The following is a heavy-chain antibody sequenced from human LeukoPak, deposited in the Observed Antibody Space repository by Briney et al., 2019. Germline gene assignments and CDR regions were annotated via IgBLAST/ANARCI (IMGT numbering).Heavy chain of an antibody. V-gene: IGHV4-59*01. CDR2: IYYSGST. J-gene: IGHJ4*02. Sequence: SETLSLTCTVSGGSISSYYWSWIRQPPGKGLEWIGYIYYSGSTNYNPSLKSRVTISVDTSKNQFSLKLSSVTAADTAVYYCARAPPMDTAMGHFDYWGQGTLVTVSS. D-gene: IGHD5-18*01. CDR3: ARAPPMDTAMGHFDY. CDR1: GGSISSYY.